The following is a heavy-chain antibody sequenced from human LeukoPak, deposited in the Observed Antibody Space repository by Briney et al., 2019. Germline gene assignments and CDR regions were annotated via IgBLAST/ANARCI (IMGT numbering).Heavy chain of an antibody. D-gene: IGHD6-6*01. CDR1: GYIFTSYW. CDR3: ARRGRSSSNFDF. Sequence: GESLKISCKGSGYIFTSYWITWVRQMPAKGLEWMGMIDPTDSYTNYSPSFQGHVTISTDKSISTAYLHWTSLKASDTAIYYCARRGRSSSNFDFWGQGTLVTVSS. CDR2: IDPTDSYT. V-gene: IGHV5-10-1*01. J-gene: IGHJ4*02.